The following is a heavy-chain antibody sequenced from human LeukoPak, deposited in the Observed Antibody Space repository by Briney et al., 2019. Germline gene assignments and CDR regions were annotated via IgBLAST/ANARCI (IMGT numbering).Heavy chain of an antibody. Sequence: SGTLSLTCSVSGGSITSTEWWSWVRQPPGKGLEWMGEMYHSGTTNYNPSLKSQVTISADKPNNQLSLHLNSVTAGDTAVYYCTGKQSGWFYFWGRGTLVTVSS. V-gene: IGHV4-4*02. D-gene: IGHD3-3*01. CDR2: MYHSGTT. CDR1: GGSITSTEW. CDR3: TGKQSGWFYF. J-gene: IGHJ5*01.